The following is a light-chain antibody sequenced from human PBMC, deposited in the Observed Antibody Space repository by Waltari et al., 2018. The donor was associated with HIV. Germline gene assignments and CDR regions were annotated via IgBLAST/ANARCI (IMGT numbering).Light chain of an antibody. Sequence: SYVLTQPPSVSVAPRQTARITCGGNNIGSKSVHWYQQKPGQAPVLVINDDSDRPSGIPERCSGSNSGNTATLTISRVEAGDEADYYCQVWESSSDHFYVFGTGTKVTVL. CDR1: NIGSKS. CDR2: DDS. J-gene: IGLJ1*01. CDR3: QVWESSSDHFYV. V-gene: IGLV3-21*02.